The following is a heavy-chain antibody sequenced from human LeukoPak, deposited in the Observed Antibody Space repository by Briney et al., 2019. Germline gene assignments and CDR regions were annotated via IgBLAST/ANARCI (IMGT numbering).Heavy chain of an antibody. J-gene: IGHJ4*02. CDR2: INTDGSST. CDR1: GFTFSNYG. Sequence: GGSLRLSCAASGFTFSNYGMHWVRQAPGEGLVWVSRINTDGSSTSYADSVKGRFTISRDNAKNTLYLQMNSLRAEDTAVYYCATRIAVAAALSYWGQGTLVTVSS. D-gene: IGHD6-19*01. CDR3: ATRIAVAAALSY. V-gene: IGHV3-74*01.